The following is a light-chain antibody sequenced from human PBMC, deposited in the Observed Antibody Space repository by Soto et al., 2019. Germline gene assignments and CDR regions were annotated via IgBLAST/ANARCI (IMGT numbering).Light chain of an antibody. Sequence: EIVLTHSPATLSLSPWEIATLSCRASQSVSSSYLAWYQQKPGQAPRLLIYVASSRATGIPDRFSGSGSGTDFTLTISRLEPEDFAVYYCQQYDRSPRTFGQGTKVDIK. V-gene: IGKV3-20*01. CDR2: VAS. J-gene: IGKJ1*01. CDR3: QQYDRSPRT. CDR1: QSVSSSY.